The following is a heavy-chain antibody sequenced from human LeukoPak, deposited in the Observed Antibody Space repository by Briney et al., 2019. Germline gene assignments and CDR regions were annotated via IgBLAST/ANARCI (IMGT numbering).Heavy chain of an antibody. D-gene: IGHD3-10*01. CDR1: GFTFSSYS. V-gene: IGHV3-48*04. CDR2: ISSSGSTI. CDR3: ARDRSVYYYGSGRAFDI. J-gene: IGHJ3*02. Sequence: GGSLRLSCAASGFTFSSYSMNWVRQAPGKGLEWVSYISSSGSTIYYADSVKGRFTISRDNAKNSLYLQMNSLRAEDTAVYYCARDRSVYYYGSGRAFDIWGQGTMVTVSS.